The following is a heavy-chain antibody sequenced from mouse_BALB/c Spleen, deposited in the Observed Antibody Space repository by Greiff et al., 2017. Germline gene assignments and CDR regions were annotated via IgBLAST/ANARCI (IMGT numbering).Heavy chain of an antibody. CDR1: GFTFSSYA. V-gene: IGHV5-9-3*01. Sequence: EVKVVESGGGLVKPGGSLKLSCAASGFTFSSYAMSWVRQTPEKRLEWVATISSGGSYTYYPDSVKGRFTISRDNAKNTLYLQMSSLRSEDTAMYYCARHEPFDYWGQGTTLTVSS. CDR2: ISSGGSYT. J-gene: IGHJ2*01. CDR3: ARHEPFDY.